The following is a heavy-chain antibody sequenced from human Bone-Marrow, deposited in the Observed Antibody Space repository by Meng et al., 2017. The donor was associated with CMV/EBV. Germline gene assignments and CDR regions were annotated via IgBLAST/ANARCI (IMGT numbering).Heavy chain of an antibody. CDR2: IKQDGSDE. CDR3: ARSRPAEAFDI. Sequence: GESLKISCAASGFTLSNYLMSWVRQAPGKGLEWVANIKQDGSDEYYVDSVKGRFTISRDNARNSLYLQMNSLRAEDTAVYYCARSRPAEAFDIWGQGTMVTVSS. J-gene: IGHJ3*02. CDR1: GFTLSNYL. V-gene: IGHV3-7*01.